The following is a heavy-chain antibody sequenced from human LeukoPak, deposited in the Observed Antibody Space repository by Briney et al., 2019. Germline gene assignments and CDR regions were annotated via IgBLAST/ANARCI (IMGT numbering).Heavy chain of an antibody. Sequence: PSETLSPTGTVLGASISSYYWSWIRQPPGKGLEWFGSIFYSGSTNYNPSLKSRVTISVDTSKNQFSLKLSSVTAADTAIYYCAKGGERESYYYYMDVWGKGTTVTVSS. V-gene: IGHV4-59*01. CDR3: AKGGERESYYYYMDV. D-gene: IGHD3-10*01. J-gene: IGHJ6*03. CDR1: GASISSYY. CDR2: IFYSGST.